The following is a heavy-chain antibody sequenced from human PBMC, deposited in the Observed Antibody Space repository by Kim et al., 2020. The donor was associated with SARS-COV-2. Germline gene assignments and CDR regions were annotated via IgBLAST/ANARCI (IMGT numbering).Heavy chain of an antibody. V-gene: IGHV1-69*13. D-gene: IGHD2-15*01. CDR2: IIPIFGTA. CDR3: AREAGDCSGGSCYSSGPFDY. CDR1: GGTFSSYA. J-gene: IGHJ4*02. Sequence: SVKVSCKASGGTFSSYAISWVRQAPGQGLEWMGGIIPIFGTANYAQKFQGRVTITADESTSTAYMELSSLRSEDTAVYYCAREAGDCSGGSCYSSGPFDYWGQGTLVTVSS.